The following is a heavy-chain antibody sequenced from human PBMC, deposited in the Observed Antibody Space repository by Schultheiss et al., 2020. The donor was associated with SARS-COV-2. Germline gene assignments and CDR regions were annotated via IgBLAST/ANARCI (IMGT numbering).Heavy chain of an antibody. CDR3: ARDGKSGLN. J-gene: IGHJ4*02. CDR2: INHSGST. V-gene: IGHV4-34*01. CDR1: GGSFSGYY. D-gene: IGHD3-10*01. Sequence: GSLRLSCAVYGGSFSGYYWSWIRQPPGKGLEWIGEINHSGSTNYNPSLKSRVTISVDTSKNQFSLKLSSVTAADTAVYYCARDGKSGLNWGQGTLVTVSS.